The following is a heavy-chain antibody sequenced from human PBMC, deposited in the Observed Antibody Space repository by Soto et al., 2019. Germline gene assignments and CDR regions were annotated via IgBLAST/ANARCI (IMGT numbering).Heavy chain of an antibody. J-gene: IGHJ4*02. V-gene: IGHV3-53*01. CDR2: IYSGGTT. Sequence: EVQVVESGGGLIQPGGSLRLSCVVSGFTVISTNYMSWVRQAPGKGLEWVSVIYSGGTTFYADSVKGRFTISRDNSKNTLYLQMNSLRAEDTAVYYCHGYGYWGQGTLVTVSS. CDR3: HGYGY. D-gene: IGHD5-12*01. CDR1: GFTVISTNY.